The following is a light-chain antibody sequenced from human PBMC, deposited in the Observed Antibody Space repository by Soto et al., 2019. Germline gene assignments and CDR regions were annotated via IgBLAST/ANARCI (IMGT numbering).Light chain of an antibody. CDR1: QSISSW. J-gene: IGKJ1*01. Sequence: DIQMTQSPSTLSASVGDRVTITCRASQSISSWLAWYQQKPGKAPNLLIYKASSLQSGVPSRFSGSGSGTEFTLTISSLQPDDFATYYCQQYNSNSPTFGQGTKVDIK. V-gene: IGKV1-5*03. CDR2: KAS. CDR3: QQYNSNSPT.